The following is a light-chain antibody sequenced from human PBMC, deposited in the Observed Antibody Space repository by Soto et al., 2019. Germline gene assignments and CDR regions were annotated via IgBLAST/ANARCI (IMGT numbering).Light chain of an antibody. J-gene: IGKJ1*01. CDR3: QQYGSSGT. V-gene: IGKV3-20*01. Sequence: EIVLTQSPGTLSLSPGXXXXXXXXASQSVNNNYLAWYQQKPGQAPRLLIYGASNRATGIPDRFSGSGPGTDFTLTISRLEPEDFAVYYCQQYGSSGTFGQGTKVDIK. CDR2: GAS. CDR1: QSVNNNY.